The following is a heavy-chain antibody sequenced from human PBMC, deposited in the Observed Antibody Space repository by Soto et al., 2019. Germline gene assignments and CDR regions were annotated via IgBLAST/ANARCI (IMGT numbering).Heavy chain of an antibody. Sequence: SGPTLVNPTQTLTLTCTFSGCSLSTSGVGVGWIRQPPGKALEWLALIYWDDDKRYSPSLKSRLTITKDTSKNQVVLTMTNMDPVDTATYYCAHSEGSRRYCSSTSCMRGPFDYWGQGALVTVSS. V-gene: IGHV2-5*02. CDR1: GCSLSTSGVG. J-gene: IGHJ4*02. CDR2: IYWDDDK. D-gene: IGHD2-2*01. CDR3: AHSEGSRRYCSSTSCMRGPFDY.